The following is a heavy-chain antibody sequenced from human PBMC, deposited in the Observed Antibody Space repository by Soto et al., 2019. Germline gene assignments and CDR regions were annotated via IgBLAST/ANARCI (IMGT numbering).Heavy chain of an antibody. CDR2: IYYTGGT. J-gene: IGHJ1*01. CDR3: AREGPPIRAHNPPEYFQH. Sequence: QLQLQESGPGLVKPSETLSLTCTVSGDSISTRSNYWAWIRQPPGKGLEWIGSIYYTGGTYYNPSLKSRVTPFLATSKNQFSLNLNSVTAADTAVYYCAREGPPIRAHNPPEYFQHWGQGTPVTVSS. V-gene: IGHV4-39*02. CDR1: GDSISTRSNY.